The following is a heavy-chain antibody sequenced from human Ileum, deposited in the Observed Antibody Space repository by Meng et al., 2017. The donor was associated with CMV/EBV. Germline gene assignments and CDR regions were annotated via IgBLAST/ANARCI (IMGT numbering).Heavy chain of an antibody. CDR2: IYSGGST. D-gene: IGHD3-3*01. J-gene: IGHJ6*02. Sequence: ETLSLTCAASGFTVSSNYMSWVRQAPGKGLEWVSVIYSGGSTYYADSVKGRFTISRDNSKNTLYLQMNSLRAEDTAVYYCARGYWRYGMDVWGQGTTVTVSS. CDR1: GFTVSSNY. CDR3: ARGYWRYGMDV. V-gene: IGHV3-66*02.